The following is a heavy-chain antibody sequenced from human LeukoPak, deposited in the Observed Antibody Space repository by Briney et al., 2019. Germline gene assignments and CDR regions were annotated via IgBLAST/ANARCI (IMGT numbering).Heavy chain of an antibody. CDR1: GGSISSGGYY. CDR3: ARADYYDSGGFSLRY. J-gene: IGHJ4*02. Sequence: SETLSLTCTVSGGSISSGGYYWTWIRQHPGQGLEWIGYIYYSRTTYYNPSLKSRVTISVDTSKNQFSLKLSSVTAADTAVYYCARADYYDSGGFSLRYWGQGTLVTVSS. V-gene: IGHV4-31*03. CDR2: IYYSRTT. D-gene: IGHD3-22*01.